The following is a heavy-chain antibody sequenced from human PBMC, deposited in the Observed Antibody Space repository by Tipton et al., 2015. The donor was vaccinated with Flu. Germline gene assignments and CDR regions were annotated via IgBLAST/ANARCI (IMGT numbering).Heavy chain of an antibody. J-gene: IGHJ4*02. CDR3: ARRLSLGELFDY. D-gene: IGHD3-10*01. CDR2: IYPGDSDT. Sequence: MQLVQSGAEVKKPGESLKISCKGSGYTFTNFWIGWVRQMPGKGLEWMGIIYPGDSDTRYSPSFQGQVTISVDKSINTTYLQWNILKASDNAMYYCARRLSLGELFDYWGQGTLVT. V-gene: IGHV5-51*01. CDR1: GYTFTNFW.